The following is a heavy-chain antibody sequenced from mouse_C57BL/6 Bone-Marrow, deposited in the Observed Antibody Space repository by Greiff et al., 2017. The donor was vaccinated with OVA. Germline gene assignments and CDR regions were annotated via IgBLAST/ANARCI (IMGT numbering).Heavy chain of an antibody. CDR1: GYSITSDY. Sequence: VQLKESGPGLAKPSQTLSLTCSVTGYSITSDYWNWIRKFPGNKLEYMGYISYSGSTYYNPSLKSRISITRDTSKNQYYLQLNSVTTEDTATYYCARRYYGSSHYWYFDVWGTGTTVTVSS. CDR3: ARRYYGSSHYWYFDV. J-gene: IGHJ1*03. V-gene: IGHV3-8*01. CDR2: ISYSGST. D-gene: IGHD1-1*01.